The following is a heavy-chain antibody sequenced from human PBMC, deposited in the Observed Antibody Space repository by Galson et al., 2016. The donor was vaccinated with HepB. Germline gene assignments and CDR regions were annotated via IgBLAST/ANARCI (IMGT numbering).Heavy chain of an antibody. Sequence: SLRLSCAASGFTFSDYTIMWVRQAPGKGLEWVSTVTGSGFGPFYGDSVRGRFSISRDNSRNTVSPLMNSLRVEDTAVYYCAKGRAAGLVDWFDPWGQGTLVTVSP. CDR3: AKGRAAGLVDWFDP. CDR1: GFTFSDYT. D-gene: IGHD6-13*01. V-gene: IGHV3-23*01. J-gene: IGHJ5*02. CDR2: VTGSGFGP.